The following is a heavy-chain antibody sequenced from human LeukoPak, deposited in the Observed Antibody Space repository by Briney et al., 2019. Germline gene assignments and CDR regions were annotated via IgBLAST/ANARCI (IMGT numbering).Heavy chain of an antibody. Sequence: PGASLRLSCAASGLTFSSYAMSWVRQAPGKGLEWVSAISGNGGSTYYADSVKGRFTISRDNSKNTLYLQMNSLRAEDTAVYYCAKDKDYGVLGWFDPWGQGTLVTVSS. CDR2: ISGNGGST. CDR1: GLTFSSYA. J-gene: IGHJ5*02. V-gene: IGHV3-23*01. D-gene: IGHD4-17*01. CDR3: AKDKDYGVLGWFDP.